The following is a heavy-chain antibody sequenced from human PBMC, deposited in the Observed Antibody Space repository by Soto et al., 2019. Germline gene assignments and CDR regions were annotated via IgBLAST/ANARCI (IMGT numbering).Heavy chain of an antibody. D-gene: IGHD3-10*01. CDR2: IYNDGKT. Sequence: EVQLVESGGGLIQPGGSLNLSCAASGLPVSTNYMSWVRQAPVKGLEWVSVIYNDGKTYYADSVKGRFTISRDASKNTLHLQMDSLRDEDTAVYYCVRPLPSGQNYGMDVWGQGTTVTVSS. J-gene: IGHJ6*02. CDR3: VRPLPSGQNYGMDV. CDR1: GLPVSTNY. V-gene: IGHV3-53*01.